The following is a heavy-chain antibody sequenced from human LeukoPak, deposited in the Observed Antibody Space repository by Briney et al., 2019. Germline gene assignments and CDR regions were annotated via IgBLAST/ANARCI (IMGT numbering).Heavy chain of an antibody. Sequence: HAGGSLRLSCAASGFTFSNYVMSWVRQAPKKGLQWVSSSSGSGGSTYYADSVKGRFTISRDSSKKTVYLQMNSLRDEDTAVYLCAKGASPDYYGSGRFDFWGQGILVTVSS. CDR1: GFTFSNYV. J-gene: IGHJ5*01. D-gene: IGHD3-10*01. CDR3: AKGASPDYYGSGRFDF. V-gene: IGHV3-23*01. CDR2: SSGSGGST.